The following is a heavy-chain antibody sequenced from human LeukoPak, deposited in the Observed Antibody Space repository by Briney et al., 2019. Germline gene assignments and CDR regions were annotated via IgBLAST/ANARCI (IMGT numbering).Heavy chain of an antibody. J-gene: IGHJ5*02. V-gene: IGHV3-66*01. CDR1: GFTVSSNY. CDR3: AKDKAYGVFVGPNWFDP. Sequence: PGGSLRLSCAASGFTVSSNYMSWVRQAPGKGLEWVSVIYSGGSTYYADSVKGRFTISRDNSKNTPYLQMNSLRAEDTAVYYCAKDKAYGVFVGPNWFDPWGQGTLVTVSS. D-gene: IGHD3-16*02. CDR2: IYSGGST.